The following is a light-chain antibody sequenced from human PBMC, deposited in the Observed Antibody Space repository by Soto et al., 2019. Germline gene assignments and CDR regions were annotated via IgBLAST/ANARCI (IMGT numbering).Light chain of an antibody. Sequence: IVWTQFPGTLSSSPQESAPLSCRASQSISSIYLAWYQQKPGQAPRLLIYGASNRATAIPDRFSGSGSGTDFTLTISRLEPEDFALYYCQQSEDSPGTFGQGTKV. CDR3: QQSEDSPGT. CDR2: GAS. V-gene: IGKV3-20*01. CDR1: QSISSIY. J-gene: IGKJ1*01.